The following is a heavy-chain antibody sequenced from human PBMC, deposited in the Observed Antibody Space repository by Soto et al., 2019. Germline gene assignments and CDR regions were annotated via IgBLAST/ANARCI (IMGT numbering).Heavy chain of an antibody. CDR3: AKGDGFILAV. V-gene: IGHV3-53*02. CDR2: TNTGGTT. Sequence: EVQVLATGGGLIQPGGSLRLSCAASGFTINSNYMSWVRQAPGEGLQWVSITNTGGTTYYADSVKGRFTVSRDNSKNTLYIQMNSLRAEDTAVYFCAKGDGFILAVWGQGTTVSVPS. J-gene: IGHJ6*02. CDR1: GFTINSNY. D-gene: IGHD1-26*01.